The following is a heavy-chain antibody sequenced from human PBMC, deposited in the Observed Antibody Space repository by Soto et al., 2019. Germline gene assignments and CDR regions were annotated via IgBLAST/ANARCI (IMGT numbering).Heavy chain of an antibody. CDR3: SRDPSIAAAATGRFDP. D-gene: IGHD6-13*01. V-gene: IGHV1-69*01. Sequence: VQMLESRGGLVQPGGSLRLSCAASGFTFSSYDISWVRQAPGQGLEWMGGIIPIFGTANYAQKFQGRVTITSDESTSTAYMELRIRRSADTAVYYCSRDPSIAAAATGRFDPWGQGTMVTASS. CDR2: IIPIFGTA. J-gene: IGHJ5*02. CDR1: GFTFSSYD.